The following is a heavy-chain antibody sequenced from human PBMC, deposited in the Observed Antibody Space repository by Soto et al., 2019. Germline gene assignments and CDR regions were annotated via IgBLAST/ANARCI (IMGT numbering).Heavy chain of an antibody. CDR1: GFSLSTSGVG. J-gene: IGHJ4*02. CDR3: AHRAVAGVFDY. CDR2: LYCDVDK. V-gene: IGHV2-5*02. Sequence: QITLKESGPTLVKPTQTLTLTCTFSGFSLSTSGVGVGWIRQPPGKALEWLALLYCDVDKRYNPSLKSRLTITKDTSKNQVVLTMTNMDPVDTATYYCAHRAVAGVFDYWGQGTLVTVSS. D-gene: IGHD6-19*01.